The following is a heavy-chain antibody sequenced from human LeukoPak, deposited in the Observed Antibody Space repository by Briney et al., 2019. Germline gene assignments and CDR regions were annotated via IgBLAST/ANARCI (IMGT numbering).Heavy chain of an antibody. Sequence: KTSETLTLTCTVSGGSISSYYWSWIRLPPGKGLEWIGYIYYTGATYYNPSLKSRVTISLDTSKNQFSLKLSSVTAADAAIYYCARDGYSYGTGYYFDYWGQGALVTVSS. CDR3: ARDGYSYGTGYYFDY. CDR1: GGSISSYY. V-gene: IGHV4-59*01. J-gene: IGHJ4*02. CDR2: IYYTGAT. D-gene: IGHD5-18*01.